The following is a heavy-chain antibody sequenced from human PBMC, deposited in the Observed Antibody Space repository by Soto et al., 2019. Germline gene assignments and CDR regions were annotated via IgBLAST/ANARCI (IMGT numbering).Heavy chain of an antibody. J-gene: IGHJ6*02. CDR2: IYHSGST. Sequence: SETLSLTCAVSGGSISSSNWWSWVRQPPGKGLEWIGEIYHSGSTNYNPSLKSRVTISVDKSKNQFSLKLSSVTAADTAVYYCAGNTGYSSSWYAENYYYGMDVWGQGTTVTVSS. CDR1: GGSISSSNW. CDR3: AGNTGYSSSWYAENYYYGMDV. V-gene: IGHV4-4*02. D-gene: IGHD6-13*01.